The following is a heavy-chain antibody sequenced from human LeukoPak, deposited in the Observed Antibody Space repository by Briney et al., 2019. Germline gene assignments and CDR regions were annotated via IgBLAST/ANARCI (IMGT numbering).Heavy chain of an antibody. Sequence: ASVKVSCKASGYTFTGYYMHWVRQAPGQGLEWMGWISAYNGNTNYAQKLQGRVTMTTDTSTSTAYMELRSLRSDDTAVYYCARDPPYVTGSGYYMDVWGKGTTVTVSS. CDR3: ARDPPYVTGSGYYMDV. CDR2: ISAYNGNT. J-gene: IGHJ6*03. V-gene: IGHV1-18*04. D-gene: IGHD1-20*01. CDR1: GYTFTGYY.